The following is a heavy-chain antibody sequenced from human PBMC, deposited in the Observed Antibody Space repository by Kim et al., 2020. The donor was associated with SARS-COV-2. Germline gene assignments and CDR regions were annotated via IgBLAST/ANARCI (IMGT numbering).Heavy chain of an antibody. V-gene: IGHV4-34*01. J-gene: IGHJ4*02. CDR1: GGSFSGYY. D-gene: IGHD3-22*01. Sequence: SETLSLTCAVYGGSFSGYYWSWIRQPPGKGLEWIGEINHSGSTNYNPSLKSRVTISVDTSKNQFSLKLSSVTAADTAVYYCARGYSSGLSLGYWGQGTLVTVSS. CDR3: ARGYSSGLSLGY. CDR2: INHSGST.